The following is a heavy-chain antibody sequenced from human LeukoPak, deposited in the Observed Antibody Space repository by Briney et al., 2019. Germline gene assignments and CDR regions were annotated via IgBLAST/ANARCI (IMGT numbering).Heavy chain of an antibody. Sequence: SVKVSCKASGGTFSSYAISWVRQAPGQGLEWMGGIIPIFGTANYAQKFQGRVTITTDESTSTAYMELSSLRSEDTAVYYCARVVAARPHYYYYMDVWGKGTTVTVSS. CDR2: IIPIFGTA. D-gene: IGHD6-6*01. V-gene: IGHV1-69*05. CDR1: GGTFSSYA. CDR3: ARVVAARPHYYYYMDV. J-gene: IGHJ6*03.